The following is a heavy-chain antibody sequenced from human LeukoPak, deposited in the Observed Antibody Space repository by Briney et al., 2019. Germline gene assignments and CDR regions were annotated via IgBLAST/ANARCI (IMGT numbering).Heavy chain of an antibody. CDR1: GFILRDYW. J-gene: IGHJ6*02. CDR3: ARDRYNWNDYYYYGMDV. V-gene: IGHV3-7*01. CDR2: IKQDGSEK. D-gene: IGHD1-20*01. Sequence: GGSLRLSCAASGFILRDYWMSWVRQAPGKGVEWVANIKQDGSEKYYVDSVKGLFTISRDNANNSLYLQMNSLRAEDTAVYYCARDRYNWNDYYYYGMDVWGQGTTVTVSS.